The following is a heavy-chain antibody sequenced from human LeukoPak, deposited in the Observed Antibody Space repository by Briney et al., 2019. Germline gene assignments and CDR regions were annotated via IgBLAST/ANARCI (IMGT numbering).Heavy chain of an antibody. J-gene: IGHJ1*01. V-gene: IGHV4-59*01. CDR3: ARYDILTGYYHAEYFQH. D-gene: IGHD3-9*01. Sequence: SETLSLTCTVSGGSISSYYWSWIRQPPGKGLEWIGYIYYSGSTNYNPSLKSRVNISVDTSKNQFSLKLSSVTAADTAVYYCARYDILTGYYHAEYFQHWGQGTLVTVSS. CDR2: IYYSGST. CDR1: GGSISSYY.